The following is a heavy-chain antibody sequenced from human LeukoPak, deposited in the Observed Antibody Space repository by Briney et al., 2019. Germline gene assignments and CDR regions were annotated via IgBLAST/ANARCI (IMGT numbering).Heavy chain of an antibody. V-gene: IGHV1-18*01. CDR1: GYTFTSYG. CDR2: ISAYNGNT. D-gene: IGHD3-3*01. CDR3: ARDRASYDFWSGYYVGGDP. Sequence: ASVKVSCKASGYTFTSYGISWVRQAPGQGLEWMGWISAYNGNTNYAQKLQGRVTMTTDTSTSTAYMELRSLRSDGTAVYYCARDRASYDFWSGYYVGGDPWGQGTLVTVSS. J-gene: IGHJ5*02.